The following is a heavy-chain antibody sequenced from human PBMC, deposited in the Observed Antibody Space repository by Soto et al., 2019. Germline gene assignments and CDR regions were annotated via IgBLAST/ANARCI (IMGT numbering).Heavy chain of an antibody. V-gene: IGHV3-30*18. CDR1: GFTFSSSG. Sequence: QVQLVESGRGVVQPGRSLRLSCAASGFTFSSSGMHWVRQAPGKGLEWVAVTSFDGSSGYYADSVRGRFTISRDNSNNTLYLQMNSLRAEDTAVYYCAKSPPAVAGYFDYWGQGTLVTVSS. CDR3: AKSPPAVAGYFDY. CDR2: TSFDGSSG. J-gene: IGHJ4*02. D-gene: IGHD6-19*01.